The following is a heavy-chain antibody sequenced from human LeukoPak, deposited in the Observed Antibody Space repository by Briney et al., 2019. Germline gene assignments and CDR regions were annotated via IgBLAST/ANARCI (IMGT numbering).Heavy chain of an antibody. CDR3: ARTSAAAGIDAFDI. D-gene: IGHD6-13*01. Sequence: GGSLRLSCSASGFSFRNYDMHWVRQPTGKGLEWVSAVGTGGDTYYAGSVKGRFTVVRENAKNTLYLQMNSLRAGDTAMYYCARTSAAAGIDAFDIWGQGTMVTVSS. V-gene: IGHV3-13*01. CDR2: VGTGGDT. J-gene: IGHJ3*02. CDR1: GFSFRNYD.